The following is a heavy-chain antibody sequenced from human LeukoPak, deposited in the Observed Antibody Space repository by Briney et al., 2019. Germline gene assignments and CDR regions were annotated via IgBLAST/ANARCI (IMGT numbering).Heavy chain of an antibody. CDR1: GFTFSSYG. CDR3: AKEGSSTSGGMDV. CDR2: ISYDGSNK. V-gene: IGHV3-30*18. Sequence: GGSLRLSCAASGFTFSSYGMHWVRQAPGKGLEWVAVISYDGSNKYYADSVKGRFTISRDNSKNTLYLQMNSLRAEDTAVYYCAKEGSSTSGGMDVWGQGTTVTVSS. J-gene: IGHJ6*02. D-gene: IGHD2-2*01.